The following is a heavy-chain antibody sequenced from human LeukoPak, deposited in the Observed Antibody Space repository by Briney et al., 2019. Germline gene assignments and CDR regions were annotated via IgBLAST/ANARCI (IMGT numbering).Heavy chain of an antibody. CDR1: GGSFSGYY. D-gene: IGHD6-13*01. Sequence: SETLSLTCAVYGGSFSGYYWSWIRQPPGKGLEWIGEINHSGSTNYNPSLKSRVTISVDTSKNQFSLKLSSVTAADTAVYYCARERGRIAAAGTWGNWFDPWGQGTLVTVSS. V-gene: IGHV4-34*01. J-gene: IGHJ5*02. CDR3: ARERGRIAAAGTWGNWFDP. CDR2: INHSGST.